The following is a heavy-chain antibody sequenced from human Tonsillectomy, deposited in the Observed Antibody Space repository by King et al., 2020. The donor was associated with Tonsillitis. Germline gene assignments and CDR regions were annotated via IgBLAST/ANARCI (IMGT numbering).Heavy chain of an antibody. CDR2: IYWNDDK. D-gene: IGHD4-17*01. V-gene: IGHV2-5*01. Sequence: TLKESGPTLVKPTQTLTLTCTFSGFSLSTSGVGVGWIRQPPGKALEWLALIYWNDDKRYSPSLKSRLTITKYTSKNEAVLTMTNIDPVDTATYYCAPRSAAYYCDYLGVGAFDIWGQGTMVTVSS. CDR1: GFSLSTSGVG. CDR3: APRSAAYYCDYLGVGAFDI. J-gene: IGHJ3*02.